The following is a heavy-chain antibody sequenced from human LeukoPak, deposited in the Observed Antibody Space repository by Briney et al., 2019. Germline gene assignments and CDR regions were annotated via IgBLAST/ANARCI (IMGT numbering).Heavy chain of an antibody. J-gene: IGHJ4*02. CDR1: GYTFTGYY. Sequence: ASVTVSCTASGYTFTGYYMHWVRQAPGQGLEWMGWINPNSGGTNYAQKFQGRVTMTRGTSISTAYMELSRLRSDDTAVYYCVRVGATDFDYWGQGTLVTVSS. V-gene: IGHV1-2*02. CDR3: VRVGATDFDY. D-gene: IGHD1-26*01. CDR2: INPNSGGT.